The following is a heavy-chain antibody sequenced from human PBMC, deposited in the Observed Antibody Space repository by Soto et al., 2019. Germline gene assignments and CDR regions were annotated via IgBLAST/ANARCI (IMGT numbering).Heavy chain of an antibody. CDR1: GYTFTGYY. D-gene: IGHD3-10*01. CDR3: ARDARGDEAPMDY. V-gene: IGHV1-2*04. CDR2: INPNSGGT. Sequence: QVQLVQSGAEVKKPGASVKVSCKASGYTFTGYYMHWVRQAPGQGLEWMGWINPNSGGTNYAQKFQGWVTMTRDTSISTAHMERSRRRSDDTAVYYCARDARGDEAPMDYWGQGTLVTVSS. J-gene: IGHJ4*02.